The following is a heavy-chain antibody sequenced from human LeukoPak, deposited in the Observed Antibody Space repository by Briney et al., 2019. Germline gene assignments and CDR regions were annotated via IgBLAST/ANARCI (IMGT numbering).Heavy chain of an antibody. J-gene: IGHJ4*02. CDR3: ARDFTDDYSNYVADY. D-gene: IGHD4-11*01. CDR2: IIPILGIA. Sequence: SVKVSCKASGGTFSSYAISWVRQAPGQGLEWTGRIIPILGIANYAQKFQGRVTITADKSTSTAYMELSSLRSEDTAVYYCARDFTDDYSNYVADYWGQGTLVTVSS. CDR1: GGTFSSYA. V-gene: IGHV1-69*04.